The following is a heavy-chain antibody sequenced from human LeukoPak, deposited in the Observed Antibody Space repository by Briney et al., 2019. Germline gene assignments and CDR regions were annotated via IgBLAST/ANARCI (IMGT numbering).Heavy chain of an antibody. J-gene: IGHJ3*02. CDR2: VYASGST. V-gene: IGHV4-4*07. CDR1: GGSISSYY. Sequence: PSETLSLTCTVSGGSISSYYWSWIRQPAGKGLEWIGRVYASGSTNHNPSLKSRVTMSVDTSKSQISLKLSSVTAADTAVYYCARDFGADAFDIWGQGPMVTLSS. D-gene: IGHD3-10*01. CDR3: ARDFGADAFDI.